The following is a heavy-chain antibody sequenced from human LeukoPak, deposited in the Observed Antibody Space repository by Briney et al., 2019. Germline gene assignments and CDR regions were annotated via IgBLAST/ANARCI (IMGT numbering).Heavy chain of an antibody. CDR2: INHSGST. J-gene: IGHJ4*02. CDR1: GGSFSGYY. Sequence: SETLSLTCAVYGGSFSGYYWSWIRQPPGKGLEWIGEINHSGSTNYNPSLKSRVTISVDTSKNQFSLKLSSVTAADTAVCYCARTQLSGSYQRYYFDYWGRGTLVTVSS. D-gene: IGHD1-26*01. CDR3: ARTQLSGSYQRYYFDY. V-gene: IGHV4-34*01.